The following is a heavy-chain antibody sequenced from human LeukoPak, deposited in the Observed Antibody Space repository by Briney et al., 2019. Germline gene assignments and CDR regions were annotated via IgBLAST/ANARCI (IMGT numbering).Heavy chain of an antibody. CDR3: ARNSYPWYNWFDP. J-gene: IGHJ5*02. CDR2: ISSASNTI. V-gene: IGHV3-48*01. Sequence: GGSLRLSCAASGFTFSSYSMNWVRQAPGKGLEWVSYISSASNTIYYADSVKGRFTISRDNAKNSLYLQMNSLRAEDTAMYYCARNSYPWYNWFDPWGQGTLVTVSS. D-gene: IGHD5-18*01. CDR1: GFTFSSYS.